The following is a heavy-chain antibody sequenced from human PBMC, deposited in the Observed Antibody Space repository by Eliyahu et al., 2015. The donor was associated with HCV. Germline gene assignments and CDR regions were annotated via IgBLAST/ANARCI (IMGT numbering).Heavy chain of an antibody. CDR2: IKEDGSEK. CDR1: GFTFSNYW. J-gene: IGHJ4*02. Sequence: EVQLVESGGALVQPGGSLRLSCSASGFTFSNYWMSWVRQAPGKGLEWVANIKEDGSEKYYMDSVKGRFTISRDNAINSVYLQMNSLRAEDTAVYYCTSSHFSDYNFDYWGQGTLVTVSS. V-gene: IGHV3-7*03. CDR3: TSSHFSDYNFDY. D-gene: IGHD3-3*02.